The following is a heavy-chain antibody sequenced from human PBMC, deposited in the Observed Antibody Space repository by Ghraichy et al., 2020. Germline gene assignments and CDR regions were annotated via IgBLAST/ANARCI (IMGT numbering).Heavy chain of an antibody. CDR2: TYYRSKWYN. CDR3: ARENSLTADGAFDI. J-gene: IGHJ3*02. V-gene: IGHV6-1*01. Sequence: SQTLSLTCAISGDSLSSNSAAWNWIRQSPSRGLEWLGRTYYRSKWYNTYAVSVRSRITVDPDTSKNQFSLQLNSVTPEDTAVYYCARENSLTADGAFDIWGQGTVVTVSS. CDR1: GDSLSSNSAA. D-gene: IGHD2-21*02.